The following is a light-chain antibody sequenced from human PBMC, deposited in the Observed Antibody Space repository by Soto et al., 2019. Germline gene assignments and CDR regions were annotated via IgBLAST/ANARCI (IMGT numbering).Light chain of an antibody. CDR3: QQYASSPLT. V-gene: IGKV3-20*01. Sequence: EIVLTQSPGTLSVSPGERATLSCRASQSGGRNYLAWYQQKPGQAPRLLIYGASSRATGIPDRFSGSGSGTVFTLTISRLEPEDFAVYYCQQYASSPLTFGGGTKVETK. CDR1: QSGGRNY. CDR2: GAS. J-gene: IGKJ4*01.